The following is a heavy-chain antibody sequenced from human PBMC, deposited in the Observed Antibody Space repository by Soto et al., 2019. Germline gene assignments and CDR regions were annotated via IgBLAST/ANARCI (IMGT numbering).Heavy chain of an antibody. D-gene: IGHD6-19*01. CDR1: GASLSEYY. CDR3: ACQWLIHWFDP. Sequence: SETLSLTCAVHGASLSEYYWSWIRQSPGKGLEWVGEINHIGRTNYNPSLKSRVTMSVDTSKNQFSLELTSVTAADTAVYYCACQWLIHWFDPWGQGTPVTSPQ. V-gene: IGHV4-34*01. J-gene: IGHJ5*02. CDR2: INHIGRT.